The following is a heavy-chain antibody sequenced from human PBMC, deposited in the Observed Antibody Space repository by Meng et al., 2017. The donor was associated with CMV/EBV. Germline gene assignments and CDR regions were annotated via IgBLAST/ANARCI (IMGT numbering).Heavy chain of an antibody. V-gene: IGHV4-59*01. J-gene: IGHJ6*02. Sequence: SCTVSGGSISSYYWSWIRQPPGKGLEWIGYIYYSGSTNYNPSLKSRVTISVDTSKNQFSLKLSSVTAADTAVYYCARERVLYYDILTGWLGYYGMDVWGQGTTVTVSS. D-gene: IGHD3-9*01. CDR3: ARERVLYYDILTGWLGYYGMDV. CDR1: GGSISSYY. CDR2: IYYSGST.